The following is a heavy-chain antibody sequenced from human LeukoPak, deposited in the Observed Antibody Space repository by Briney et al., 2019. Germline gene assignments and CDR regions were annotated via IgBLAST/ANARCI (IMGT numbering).Heavy chain of an antibody. CDR1: GFTFSSYA. Sequence: PGGSLRLSCAASGFTFSSYAMSWVCQAPGKGLEWVSTFSGISTTSYADAVKGRVTISRDNSKNTLYLQMDSLRAEDTAVYYCAKLRQWQPQRYFFEYWGQGALVTV. V-gene: IGHV3-23*01. CDR2: FSGISTT. D-gene: IGHD6-19*01. CDR3: AKLRQWQPQRYFFEY. J-gene: IGHJ4*02.